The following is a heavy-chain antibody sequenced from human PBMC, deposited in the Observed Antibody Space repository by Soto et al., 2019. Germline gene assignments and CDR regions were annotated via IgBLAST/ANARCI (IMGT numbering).Heavy chain of an antibody. CDR1: GFTFSTYA. J-gene: IGHJ4*02. Sequence: GGSLRLSCAASGFTFSTYAMSWVRQAPGKGLEWVSTISVSGDSTYSADSVKGRFAVSRDNSKNTVYLQMNSLRAEDTAVYYCAKGHTPFGHCFYYWGQGTLVTVSS. CDR3: AKGHTPFGHCFYY. CDR2: ISVSGDST. V-gene: IGHV3-23*01. D-gene: IGHD3-16*01.